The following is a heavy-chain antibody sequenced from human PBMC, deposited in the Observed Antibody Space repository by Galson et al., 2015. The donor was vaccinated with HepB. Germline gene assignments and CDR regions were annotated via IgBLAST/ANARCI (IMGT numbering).Heavy chain of an antibody. J-gene: IGHJ4*02. V-gene: IGHV3-7*03. D-gene: IGHD3-3*01. CDR1: GFTFSSYW. CDR3: ARDSFSYYDFWSGYYANFDY. Sequence: SLRLSCAASGFTFSSYWMSWVRQAPGKGLEWVANTKQDGSEKYYVDSVKGRFTISRDNAKNSLYLQMNSLRAEDTAVYYCARDSFSYYDFWSGYYANFDYWGQGTLVTVSS. CDR2: TKQDGSEK.